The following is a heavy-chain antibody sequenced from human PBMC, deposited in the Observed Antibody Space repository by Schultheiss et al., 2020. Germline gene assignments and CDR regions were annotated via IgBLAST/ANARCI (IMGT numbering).Heavy chain of an antibody. J-gene: IGHJ4*02. D-gene: IGHD6-13*01. Sequence: SETLSLTCTVSGGSISSYYWSWIRQPPGKGLEWIGYIYYSGSTNYNPSLKSRVTISVDTSKNQFSLKLSSVTAADTAVYYCARGGIAAAGTPFDYWGQGTLVTVSS. CDR3: ARGGIAAAGTPFDY. CDR2: IYYSGST. V-gene: IGHV4-59*01. CDR1: GGSISSYY.